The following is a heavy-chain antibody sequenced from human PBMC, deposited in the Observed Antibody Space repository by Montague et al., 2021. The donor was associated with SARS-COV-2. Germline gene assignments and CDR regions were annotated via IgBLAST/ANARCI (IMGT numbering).Heavy chain of an antibody. CDR2: IYYSGST. V-gene: IGHV4-59*01. CDR1: GVSISSYY. CDR3: ARGIFTIPFIPAHYYMDV. D-gene: IGHD3-3*01. Sequence: SETLSLTCTVSGVSISSYYWSWIRQPPGKGLEWIGYIYYSGSTNYNPSLKSRVTISVDTSKNQFSLKLSSVTAADTAVYYCARGIFTIPFIPAHYYMDVWGKGTTVTVSS. J-gene: IGHJ6*03.